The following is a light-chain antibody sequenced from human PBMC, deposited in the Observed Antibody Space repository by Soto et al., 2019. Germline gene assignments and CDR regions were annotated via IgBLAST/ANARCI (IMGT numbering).Light chain of an antibody. CDR3: QSFDSSLSASV. J-gene: IGLJ2*01. V-gene: IGLV1-40*01. CDR2: GNN. CDR1: SSNIGAGYN. Sequence: QSVLTQPPSVSGAPGQRVTISCTGSSSNIGAGYNVHWYQQLPGTAPKLLIYGNNNRPSGVPDRFSGSKSGTSASLVITGLQAEDEADYYGQSFDSSLSASVFGGGTKLTVL.